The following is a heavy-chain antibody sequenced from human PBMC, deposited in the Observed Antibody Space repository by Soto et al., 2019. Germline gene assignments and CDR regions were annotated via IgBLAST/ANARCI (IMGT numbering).Heavy chain of an antibody. Sequence: PSETLSLTCTVSGGSISSGGYYWSWIRQHPGKGLEWIGYIYYSGSTYYNPSLKSRVTISVDTSKNQFSLKLSSVTAADTAVYYCARHRIAVPDYWGQGTLVTVSS. D-gene: IGHD6-19*01. CDR3: ARHRIAVPDY. CDR2: IYYSGST. CDR1: GGSISSGGYY. V-gene: IGHV4-31*03. J-gene: IGHJ4*02.